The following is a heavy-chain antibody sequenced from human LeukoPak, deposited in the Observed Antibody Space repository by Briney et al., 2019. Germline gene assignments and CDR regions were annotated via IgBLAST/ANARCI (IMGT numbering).Heavy chain of an antibody. J-gene: IGHJ4*02. CDR1: GYTFTSYY. CDR2: INPSGGST. D-gene: IGHD5-12*01. Sequence: EASVKVSCKASGYTFTSYYMHWVRQAPGQGLEWMGIINPSGGSTSYAQKFQGRVTMTRDTSTSTVYMELSSLRSEDTAVYYCARDREVATIVYYFDYWGQGTLVTVSS. CDR3: ARDREVATIVYYFDY. V-gene: IGHV1-46*01.